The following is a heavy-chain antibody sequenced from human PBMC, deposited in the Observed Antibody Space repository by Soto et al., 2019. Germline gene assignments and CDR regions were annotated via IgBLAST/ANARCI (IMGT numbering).Heavy chain of an antibody. CDR1: GFTFSSYA. V-gene: IGHV3-23*01. Sequence: AGGSLRLSCAASGFTFSSYAMSWVRQAPGKGLEWVSAISGSGGSTYYADSVKGRFTISRDNSKNTLYLQMNSLRAEDTAVYYCARAVAGTGSFDYWGQGTLVTVSS. D-gene: IGHD6-19*01. J-gene: IGHJ4*02. CDR3: ARAVAGTGSFDY. CDR2: ISGSGGST.